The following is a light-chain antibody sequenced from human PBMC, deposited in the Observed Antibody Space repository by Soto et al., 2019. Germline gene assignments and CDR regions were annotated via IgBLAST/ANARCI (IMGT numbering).Light chain of an antibody. CDR2: AAS. CDR1: QGISSY. V-gene: IGKV1-9*01. J-gene: IGKJ4*01. Sequence: DIQLTQSPSFLSASVGDRVIITCRASQGISSYLGWYQQKPGKAPKLLIYAASTLQSGVPSRFSGSGSGTEFTLTISSLQTEDFASYFCQQLNSYPLTFGGGTKVDIK. CDR3: QQLNSYPLT.